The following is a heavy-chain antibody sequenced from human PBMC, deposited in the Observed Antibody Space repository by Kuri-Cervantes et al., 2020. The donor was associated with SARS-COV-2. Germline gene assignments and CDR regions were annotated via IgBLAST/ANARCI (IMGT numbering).Heavy chain of an antibody. CDR2: ISSGGTYT. V-gene: IGHV3-21*01. CDR1: GFSSSTYY. Sequence: GESLKISCAVSGFSSSTYYMIWVRQAPGKGLEWVSSISSGGTYTHYADSVKGRFTISRDNAKNSLYLQLNSLRAEDTAVYYCARDKYYSSGSQLDYWGQGTLVTVSS. D-gene: IGHD3-10*01. CDR3: ARDKYYSSGSQLDY. J-gene: IGHJ4*02.